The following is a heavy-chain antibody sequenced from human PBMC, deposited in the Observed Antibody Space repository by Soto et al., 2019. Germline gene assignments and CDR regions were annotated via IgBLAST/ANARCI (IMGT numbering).Heavy chain of an antibody. V-gene: IGHV3-23*01. J-gene: IGHJ4*02. CDR2: ISGSGGIT. CDR3: AKREDYYDSSGYIDY. Sequence: GGSLRLSCAASGFTFSSYAMSWVRQAPGKGLEWVSAISGSGGITYYADSVKGRFTISRDNSKNTLYLQMNSLRAEDTAVYYCAKREDYYDSSGYIDYWGQGTLVTVSS. D-gene: IGHD3-22*01. CDR1: GFTFSSYA.